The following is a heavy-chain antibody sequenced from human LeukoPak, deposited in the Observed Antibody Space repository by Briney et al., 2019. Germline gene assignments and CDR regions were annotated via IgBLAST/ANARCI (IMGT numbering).Heavy chain of an antibody. CDR3: ARGHGYCSSTSCYGFDYFDY. CDR2: INPSGGST. CDR1: GYTFTSYY. V-gene: IGHV1-46*01. J-gene: IGHJ4*02. Sequence: ASVKVSCKASGYTFTSYYMHWVRQAPGQGLEWMGIINPSGGSTSYAQKFQGRVTMTRDMSTSTVYMELSSLRSEDTAVYYCARGHGYCSSTSCYGFDYFDYWGQGTLVTVSS. D-gene: IGHD2-2*03.